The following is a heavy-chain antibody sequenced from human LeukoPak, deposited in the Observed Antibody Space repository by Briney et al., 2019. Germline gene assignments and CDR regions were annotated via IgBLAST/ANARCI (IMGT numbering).Heavy chain of an antibody. CDR3: AREGLTLIHFDY. CDR2: INPNSGGT. Sequence: ASVKVSCKASGYTFTGYSMHWVRQAPGQGLEWMGWINPNSGGTNYAQKFQGRVTMTRDTSISTAYMELSGLRSNDTAVYYCAREGLTLIHFDYWGRGTLVTVSS. D-gene: IGHD1-14*01. CDR1: GYTFTGYS. V-gene: IGHV1-2*02. J-gene: IGHJ4*02.